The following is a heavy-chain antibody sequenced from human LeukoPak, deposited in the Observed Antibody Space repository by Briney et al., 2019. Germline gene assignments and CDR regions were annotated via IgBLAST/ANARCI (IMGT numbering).Heavy chain of an antibody. Sequence: GGSLRLSCAASGFTVSKNYMSWVRQAPGKGLDCVSVIYSGGSTHYADSVKGRFTISRDNSKNTLYLQMNSLRAEDTAVYYCASAVAGLYFDYWGQGTLVTVSS. D-gene: IGHD6-19*01. CDR1: GFTVSKNY. V-gene: IGHV3-53*01. J-gene: IGHJ4*02. CDR3: ASAVAGLYFDY. CDR2: IYSGGST.